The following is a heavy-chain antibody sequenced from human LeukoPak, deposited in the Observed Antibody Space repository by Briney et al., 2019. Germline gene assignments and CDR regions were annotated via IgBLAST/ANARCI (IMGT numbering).Heavy chain of an antibody. CDR1: GFTFRNYW. CDR2: INSDGSST. D-gene: IGHD6-6*01. J-gene: IGHJ4*02. CDR3: AREYSSSSGSVSDY. Sequence: GGSLRLSCAASGFTFRNYWMHWVRQAPGKGPVWVSRINSDGSSTRYADSVKGRFTISRDNAKNSLYLQMNSLRDEDTAVYYCAREYSSSSGSVSDYWGQGTLVTVSS. V-gene: IGHV3-74*01.